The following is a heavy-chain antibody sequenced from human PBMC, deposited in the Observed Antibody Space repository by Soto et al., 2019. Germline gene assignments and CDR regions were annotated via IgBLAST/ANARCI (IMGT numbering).Heavy chain of an antibody. CDR1: GGSISSSSYY. CDR2: IYYSGST. J-gene: IGHJ5*02. CDR3: ARQPRPYITIFGFDP. V-gene: IGHV4-39*01. D-gene: IGHD3-3*01. Sequence: QLQLQESGPGLVKPSETLSLTCTVSGGSISSSSYYWGWIRQPPGKGLEWIGSIYYSGSTYYNPSLKSRVTISVDTSKNQFSLKLSSVTAADTAVYYCARQPRPYITIFGFDPWGQGTLVTVSS.